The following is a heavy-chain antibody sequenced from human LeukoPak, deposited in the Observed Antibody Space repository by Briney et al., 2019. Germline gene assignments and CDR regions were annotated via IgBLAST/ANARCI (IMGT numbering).Heavy chain of an antibody. D-gene: IGHD3-10*01. CDR1: GFTFSSYS. CDR2: ISSSSSYI. CDR3: ARGLLLWFGSDDVFDY. V-gene: IGHV3-21*01. J-gene: IGHJ4*02. Sequence: GGSLRLSCAASGFTFSSYSMNWVRQAPGKGLEWVSSISSSSSYIYYADSVKGRFTISRDNAKNSLYLQMNSLRAEDTAVYYCARGLLLWFGSDDVFDYWGQGTLVTVSS.